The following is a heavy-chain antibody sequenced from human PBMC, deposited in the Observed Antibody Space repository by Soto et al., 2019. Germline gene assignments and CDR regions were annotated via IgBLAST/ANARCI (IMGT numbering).Heavy chain of an antibody. V-gene: IGHV4-31*03. CDR1: GGSIISGGHY. Sequence: QVQLQESGPGLVKPSQTLALTCTVSGGSIISGGHYWSWIRQHPVKGLELLGYIFYSGSTYYNPSLKLRVTISLDTSEYQFCLRMSSVTDADTAVNYCSGTRGYDSDAYYSGMAVFDIWGQG. J-gene: IGHJ3*02. CDR2: IFYSGST. CDR3: SGTRGYDSDAYYSGMAVFDI. D-gene: IGHD3-22*01.